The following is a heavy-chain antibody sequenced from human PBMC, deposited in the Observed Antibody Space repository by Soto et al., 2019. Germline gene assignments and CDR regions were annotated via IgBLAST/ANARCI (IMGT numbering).Heavy chain of an antibody. CDR2: FFIGGNT. Sequence: SETLSLTCTVSGGSISSSTYYWGWMRQPPGKGLECIASFFIGGNTYYNPSFKSRVTISVDTSKNQFSLQLSSVTAADTAVYFCPRRHGLAIDPYYGVQG. CDR1: GGSISSSTYY. D-gene: IGHD2-2*01. V-gene: IGHV4-39*01. J-gene: IGHJ4*02. CDR3: PRRHGLAIDPYY.